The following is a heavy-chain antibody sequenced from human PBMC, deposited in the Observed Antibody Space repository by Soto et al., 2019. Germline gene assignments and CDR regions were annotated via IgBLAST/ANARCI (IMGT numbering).Heavy chain of an antibody. J-gene: IGHJ4*02. CDR2: VSIGGST. CDR1: GFTFSSYA. V-gene: IGHV3-23*01. D-gene: IGHD2-15*01. CDR3: AKRRGAGGHFDY. Sequence: GGSLRLSCVASGFTFSSYAMGWVRQGPGKGLEWVAVVSIGGSTHYADSVRGRFTISRDNSKNTLSLQMNSLTAEDTAVYFCAKRRGAGGHFDYWGQGALVTVSS.